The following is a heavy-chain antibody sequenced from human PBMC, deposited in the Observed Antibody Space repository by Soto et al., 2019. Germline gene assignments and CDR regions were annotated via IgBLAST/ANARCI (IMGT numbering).Heavy chain of an antibody. D-gene: IGHD3-16*01. V-gene: IGHV1-3*01. Sequence: WIRQAPGQRLEWMGRINAGNGNTEYSQNLQGRVTLTRDTSASTAYMEVSSLRSEDTAVYFCAAIDYGDYWGQGTLVTVSS. J-gene: IGHJ4*02. CDR3: AAIDYGDY. CDR2: INAGNGNT.